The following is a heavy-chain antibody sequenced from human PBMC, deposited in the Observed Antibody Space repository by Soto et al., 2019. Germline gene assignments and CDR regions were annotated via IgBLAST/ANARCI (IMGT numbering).Heavy chain of an antibody. CDR2: ISAYNGNT. D-gene: IGHD3-9*01. V-gene: IGHV1-18*01. Sequence: QVQLVQSGAEVKKPGASVKVSCKASGYTFTSYGISWVRQAPGQGLEWMGWISAYNGNTNYAQKLQGRVTMTTDTSTSTAYMELRSLRSDDTAVYYCARVVLRYFDWLLFPPPTDYSADYWSQGTLVTVSS. CDR3: ARVVLRYFDWLLFPPPTDYSADY. CDR1: GYTFTSYG. J-gene: IGHJ4*02.